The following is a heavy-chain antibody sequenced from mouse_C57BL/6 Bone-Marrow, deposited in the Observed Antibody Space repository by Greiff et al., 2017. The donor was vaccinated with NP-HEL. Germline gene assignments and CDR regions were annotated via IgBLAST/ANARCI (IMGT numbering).Heavy chain of an antibody. CDR1: GYTFTSYW. D-gene: IGHD2-4*01. J-gene: IGHJ2*01. CDR2: IDPSDSYT. CDR3: ARSIYYDYDY. V-gene: IGHV1-69*01. Sequence: QVQLQQPGAELVMPGASVKLSCKASGYTFTSYWMHWVKQRPGQGLEWIGEIDPSDSYTNYNQKFTGKSTLTVNKSSSTAYMKLSSLTSEDSAVYYCARSIYYDYDYWGQGTTLTVSS.